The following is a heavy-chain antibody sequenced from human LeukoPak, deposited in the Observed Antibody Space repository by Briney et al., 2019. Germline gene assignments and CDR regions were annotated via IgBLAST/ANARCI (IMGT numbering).Heavy chain of an antibody. CDR1: GYTFTSYA. D-gene: IGHD3-10*01. V-gene: IGHV1-69*04. J-gene: IGHJ4*02. CDR3: ARETRLDRYYYGSGPPGY. CDR2: IIPILGIA. Sequence: ASVKVSCKASGYTFTSYAISWVRQAPGQGLEWMGRIIPILGIANYAQKFQGRVTITADKSTSTAYMELSSLRSEDTAVYYCARETRLDRYYYGSGPPGYWGQGTLVTVSS.